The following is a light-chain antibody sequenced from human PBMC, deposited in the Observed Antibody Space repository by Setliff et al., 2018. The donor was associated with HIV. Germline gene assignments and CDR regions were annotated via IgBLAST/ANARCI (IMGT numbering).Light chain of an antibody. V-gene: IGLV3-21*04. Sequence: SYELTQPPSVSVAPGKTARITCGGNNIGSKSVHWHQQKPGQAPVLVIYYDSDRPSGIPERFSGSNSGNTATLTISGVEAGDEADYYCQVWDSSSDHYVFGTGTKVTVL. CDR3: QVWDSSSDHYV. CDR1: NIGSKS. J-gene: IGLJ1*01. CDR2: YDS.